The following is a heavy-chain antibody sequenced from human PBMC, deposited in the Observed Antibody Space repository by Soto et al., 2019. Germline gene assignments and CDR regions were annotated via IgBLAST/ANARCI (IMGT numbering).Heavy chain of an antibody. CDR1: GYTFTSYG. D-gene: IGHD3-10*01. Sequence: ASVKVSCKASGYTFTSYGISWVRQAPGQGLEWMGWISAYNGNTNYAQKLQGRVTMTTDTSTSTAYMELRSLRSDDTAVYYCARVEGTYGSGSYYPTDYYYYGMDVWGQGTTVTVSS. J-gene: IGHJ6*02. CDR2: ISAYNGNT. V-gene: IGHV1-18*01. CDR3: ARVEGTYGSGSYYPTDYYYYGMDV.